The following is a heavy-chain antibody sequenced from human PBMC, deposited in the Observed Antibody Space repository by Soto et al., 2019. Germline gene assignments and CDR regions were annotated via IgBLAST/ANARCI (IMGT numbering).Heavy chain of an antibody. CDR1: GLTLSTYG. D-gene: IGHD3-16*02. V-gene: IGHV3-30*18. J-gene: IGHJ4*02. CDR3: AKDGWNDYVWGSYPPGD. Sequence: QVQLVESGGGGVQPGGSLSPSCPAPGLTLSTYGMNWVRQVPGKGLGWVAVISYDGSNKYYADSVKGRFTISRDNSKNTLYLQMNSLRAEDTAVYYCAKDGWNDYVWGSYPPGDWGQGTLVTVSS. CDR2: ISYDGSNK.